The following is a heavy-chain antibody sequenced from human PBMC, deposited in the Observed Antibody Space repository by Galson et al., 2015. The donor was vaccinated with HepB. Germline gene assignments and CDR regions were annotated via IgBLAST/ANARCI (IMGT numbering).Heavy chain of an antibody. V-gene: IGHV1-8*01. CDR3: ARAPRIAVAEGVLDT. J-gene: IGHJ5*02. CDR1: RYTFTSYD. CDR2: MNPNSGKT. Sequence: SVKVSCKASRYTFTSYDINWVRQATGQGLEWMGWMNPNSGKTGYAQKFQGRVTMTTDTSTNTAYMELRSLRSDDTAVYFCARAPRIAVAEGVLDTWGQGTLVTVSS. D-gene: IGHD6-19*01.